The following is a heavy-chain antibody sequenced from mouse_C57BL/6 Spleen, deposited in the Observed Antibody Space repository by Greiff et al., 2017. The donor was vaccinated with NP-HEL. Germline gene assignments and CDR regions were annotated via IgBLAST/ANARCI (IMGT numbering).Heavy chain of an antibody. CDR2: IYPSDSYT. CDR1: GYTFTSYW. D-gene: IGHD1-1*01. J-gene: IGHJ3*01. CDR3: ARGSTTGCAY. V-gene: IGHV1-50*01. Sequence: QVQLQQPGAELVKPGASVKLSCKASGYTFTSYWMQWVKQRPGQGLEWLGEIYPSDSYTNYNQKFKGKATLTVDTSSSTAYMQLSSLTSEDSAVYYGARGSTTGCAYWGQGTLVTVSA.